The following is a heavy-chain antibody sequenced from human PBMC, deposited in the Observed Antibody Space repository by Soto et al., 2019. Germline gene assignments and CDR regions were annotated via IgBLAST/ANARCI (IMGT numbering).Heavy chain of an antibody. CDR2: IYYSGST. J-gene: IGHJ4*02. CDR1: GDYISSSSYY. CDR3: ARHSPELEHDY. Sequence: SETLSLTCTVSGDYISSSSYYWGWIRQPPGKGLEWIGSIYYSGSTYYNPSLKSRVTISVDTSKNQFSLKLSSVTAADTAVYYCARHSPELEHDYWGQGTLVTVSS. V-gene: IGHV4-39*01. D-gene: IGHD3-3*02.